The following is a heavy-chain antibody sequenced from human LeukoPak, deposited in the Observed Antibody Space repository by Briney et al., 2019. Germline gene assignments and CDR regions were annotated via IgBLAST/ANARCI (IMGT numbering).Heavy chain of an antibody. J-gene: IGHJ4*02. V-gene: IGHV3-23*01. D-gene: IGHD3-22*01. CDR2: ISGSGGST. Sequence: PGGSLGLSCAASGFTFSSYAMSWVRQAPGKGLEWVSAISGSGGSTYYADSVKGRFTISRDNSKNTLYLQMNSLRAEDTALYHCARARNYYDSSGYYDYWGQGTLVTVSS. CDR1: GFTFSSYA. CDR3: ARARNYYDSSGYYDY.